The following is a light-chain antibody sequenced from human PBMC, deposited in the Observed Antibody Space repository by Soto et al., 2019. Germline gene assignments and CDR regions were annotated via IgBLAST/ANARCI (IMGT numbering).Light chain of an antibody. CDR1: SSNIGAGYD. Sequence: QSVLTQPPSVSGAPGQRVTISCTGSSSNIGAGYDVHWYQQLPGTAPKLLIYDNNKRPSGIPDRFSGSKSGTSATLGVTGLQNGDEADYYCGTWDSSMSAWVFGGGTKGTVL. CDR2: DNN. CDR3: GTWDSSMSAWV. V-gene: IGLV1-51*01. J-gene: IGLJ3*02.